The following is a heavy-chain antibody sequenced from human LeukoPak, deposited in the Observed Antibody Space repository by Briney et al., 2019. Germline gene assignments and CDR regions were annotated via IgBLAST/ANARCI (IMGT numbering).Heavy chain of an antibody. CDR3: AKRALVNFWSSCGCDF. J-gene: IGHJ4*02. D-gene: IGHD3-3*01. CDR2: INSNGDST. Sequence: GGSLRLSCAASGFTFSSYAMSWVRQAPGKGLEWVSVINSNGDSTYNADSVKGRFTISRDNSKNTLYLQMNSLRAEDTAIYYCAKRALVNFWSSCGCDFWGQGTLVTVSS. CDR1: GFTFSSYA. V-gene: IGHV3-23*01.